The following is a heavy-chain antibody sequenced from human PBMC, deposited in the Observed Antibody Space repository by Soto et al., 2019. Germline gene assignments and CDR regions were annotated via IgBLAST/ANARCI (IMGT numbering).Heavy chain of an antibody. CDR1: GYTFSSYG. D-gene: IGHD7-27*01. CDR3: GRDHRGDNSGGRFDP. CDR2: ISSYNGNT. Sequence: QVQLVQSGTEVKKPGASVKVSCKASGYTFSSYGITWVRQAPGQGLEWMGWISSYNGNTKYAQKFQGRVTMTTDTSTSTAYMELRSLRSDDTAVYYCGRDHRGDNSGGRFDPWGQGTLVTVSS. V-gene: IGHV1-18*01. J-gene: IGHJ5*02.